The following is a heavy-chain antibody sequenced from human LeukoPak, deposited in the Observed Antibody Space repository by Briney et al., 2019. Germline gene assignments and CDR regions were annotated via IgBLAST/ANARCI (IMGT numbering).Heavy chain of an antibody. J-gene: IGHJ4*02. CDR3: ARRDGYNLFDY. CDR1: GDTFTSYY. D-gene: IGHD5-24*01. CDR2: INPNSGST. Sequence: ASVKVSCKASGDTFTSYYMHWVRQAPGQGLEWMGLINPNSGSTSYAQKFQGRVNMTRDTSTSTVYMELSSLRSEDTAVYYCARRDGYNLFDYWGQGKLVTVSS. V-gene: IGHV1-46*01.